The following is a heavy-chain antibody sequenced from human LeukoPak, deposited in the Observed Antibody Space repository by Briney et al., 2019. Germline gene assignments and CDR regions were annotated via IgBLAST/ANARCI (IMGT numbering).Heavy chain of an antibody. Sequence: PGGSLRLSCAASGFTFSGYSMNWVRQAPGKGLEWVSSISSSSSYLYYADSVKGRFTISRDNAKNSLYLQMNSLRAEDTAVYYCAKDWGGPYYYYYMDVWGKGTTVTISS. CDR2: ISSSSSYL. J-gene: IGHJ6*03. V-gene: IGHV3-21*01. CDR3: AKDWGGPYYYYYMDV. D-gene: IGHD2-21*01. CDR1: GFTFSGYS.